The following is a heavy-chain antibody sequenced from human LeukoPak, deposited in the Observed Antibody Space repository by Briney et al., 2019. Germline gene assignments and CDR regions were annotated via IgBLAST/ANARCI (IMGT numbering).Heavy chain of an antibody. CDR1: GDSVPSNSAA. V-gene: IGHV6-1*01. Sequence: SQTLSLTCAISGDSVPSNSAAWNWIRQSPSRGLEWLGRTYYRSKWYNDYAVSVKSRITINPDTSKNQFSLQLNSVTREDTAVYYCARDKGPGRALGTVVIRNSWFDPWGQGTLVTVSS. CDR2: TYYRSKWYN. J-gene: IGHJ5*02. D-gene: IGHD3-22*01. CDR3: ARDKGPGRALGTVVIRNSWFDP.